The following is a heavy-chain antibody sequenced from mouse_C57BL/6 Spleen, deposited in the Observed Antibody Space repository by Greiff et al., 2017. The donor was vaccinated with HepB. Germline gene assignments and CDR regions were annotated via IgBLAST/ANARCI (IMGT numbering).Heavy chain of an antibody. J-gene: IGHJ2*01. CDR1: GYTFTSYG. D-gene: IGHD2-2*01. CDR2: IYPRSGNT. Sequence: VQLQQSGAELARPGASVKLSCKASGYTFTSYGISWVKQRTGQGLEWIGEIYPRSGNTYYNEKFKGKATLTADKSSSTAYMELRSLTSEDSAVYFCARKGYGYDGRYYFDYWGQGITLTVSS. V-gene: IGHV1-81*01. CDR3: ARKGYGYDGRYYFDY.